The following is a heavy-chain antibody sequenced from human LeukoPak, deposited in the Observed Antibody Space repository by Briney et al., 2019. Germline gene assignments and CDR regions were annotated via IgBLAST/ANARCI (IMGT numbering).Heavy chain of an antibody. Sequence: SETLSLTCTVSGGSISSSSYYWGWIRQPPGKGLEWIGSIYYSGSTYYNPSLKSRVTISVDTSKNQFSLKLSSVTAADTAVYYCARTAGSGIYDAFDIWGQGTMVTVSS. J-gene: IGHJ3*02. CDR2: IYYSGST. D-gene: IGHD6-13*01. CDR3: ARTAGSGIYDAFDI. V-gene: IGHV4-39*07. CDR1: GGSISSSSYY.